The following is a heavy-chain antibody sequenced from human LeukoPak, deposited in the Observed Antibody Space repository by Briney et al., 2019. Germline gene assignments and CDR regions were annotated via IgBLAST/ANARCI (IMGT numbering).Heavy chain of an antibody. CDR3: ARDRITIFGVAPASPHDAFDI. CDR1: GGSISSGDYY. V-gene: IGHV4-30-4*08. Sequence: SETLSLTCTVSGGSISSGDYYWSWIRQPPGKGLEWIGYIYYSGSTYYNPSLKSRVTISVDTSKNQFSLKLSSVTAADTAVYYCARDRITIFGVAPASPHDAFDIWGQGTMVTVSS. J-gene: IGHJ3*02. D-gene: IGHD3-3*01. CDR2: IYYSGST.